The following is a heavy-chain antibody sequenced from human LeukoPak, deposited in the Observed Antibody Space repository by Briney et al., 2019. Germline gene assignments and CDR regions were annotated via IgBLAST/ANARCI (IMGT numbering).Heavy chain of an antibody. J-gene: IGHJ6*02. CDR3: ATSWGPDTSAFRWGRDGMDV. CDR1: GLTFNNYA. Sequence: GGSLRLSCAVSGLTFNNYAMSWVRQAPGKGLEWVSAISKSGDHTYYAASAKGRFTIYRDNSKNTRYLQMNSLRAEDTAVYYCATSWGPDTSAFRWGRDGMDVWGQGTTVIVS. CDR2: ISKSGDHT. V-gene: IGHV3-23*01. D-gene: IGHD3-16*01.